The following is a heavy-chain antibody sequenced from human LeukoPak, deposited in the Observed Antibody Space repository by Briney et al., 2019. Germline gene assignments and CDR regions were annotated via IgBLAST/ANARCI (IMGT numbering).Heavy chain of an antibody. CDR3: ARPLYSGWYGDPDY. J-gene: IGHJ4*02. Sequence: GGSLRLSCAASGFTFSDYYMSWIRQAPGKGLEWVSYIGGSGSTIYYAGSVKGRFTITRDNAKNSLYLQMNSLRAEDTAVYYCARPLYSGWYGDPDYWGQGTLVTVSS. CDR1: GFTFSDYY. D-gene: IGHD6-19*01. V-gene: IGHV3-11*01. CDR2: IGGSGSTI.